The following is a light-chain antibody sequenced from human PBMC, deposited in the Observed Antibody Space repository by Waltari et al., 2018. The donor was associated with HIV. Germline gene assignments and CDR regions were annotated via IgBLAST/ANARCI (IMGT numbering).Light chain of an antibody. J-gene: IGLJ1*01. Sequence: QSVLTQPPSVSGSPGQRVTISCSGGTSNIGRSTVNWYQQVPGTAPKLLIYSHRHRPPGVPDRLSGSKSGTSASLAISGLQSEDEAEYYCAAWDVSLQGYVFGTGSKVTVL. CDR1: TSNIGRST. V-gene: IGLV1-44*01. CDR2: SHR. CDR3: AAWDVSLQGYV.